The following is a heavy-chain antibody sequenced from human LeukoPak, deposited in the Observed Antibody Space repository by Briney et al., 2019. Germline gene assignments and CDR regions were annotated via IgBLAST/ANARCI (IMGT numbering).Heavy chain of an antibody. CDR3: ARTRIGYCSSTSCPYYFDY. D-gene: IGHD2-2*01. CDR1: GFSLSTSGMC. Sequence: ESGPTLVNPTQTLTLTCTFSGFSLSTSGMCVSWIRQPPEKALEWLARIDWDDDKYYSTSLKTRLTISKDTSKNQVVLTMTNMDPVDTATYYCARTRIGYCSSTSCPYYFDYWGQGTLVTVSS. V-gene: IGHV2-70*11. CDR2: IDWDDDK. J-gene: IGHJ4*02.